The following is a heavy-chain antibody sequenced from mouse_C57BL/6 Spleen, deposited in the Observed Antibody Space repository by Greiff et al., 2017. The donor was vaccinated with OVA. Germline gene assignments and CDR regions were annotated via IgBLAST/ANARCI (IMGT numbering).Heavy chain of an antibody. CDR3: TRHLEYYFDY. J-gene: IGHJ2*01. D-gene: IGHD2-10*02. CDR2: IDPETGGT. CDR1: GYTFTDYE. Sequence: VQLQQSGAELVRPGASVTLSCKASGYTFTDYEMHWVKQTPVHGLEWIGAIDPETGGTAYNQKFKGKAILTADKSSSTAYMELRSLTSEDSAVYYCTRHLEYYFDYWGQGTTLTVSS. V-gene: IGHV1-15*01.